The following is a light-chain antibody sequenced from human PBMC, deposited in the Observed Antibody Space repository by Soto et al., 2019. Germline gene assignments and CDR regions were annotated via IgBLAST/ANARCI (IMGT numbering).Light chain of an antibody. V-gene: IGKV3-11*01. Sequence: EIVLTQSQATLSLSPGERATLSCRASQSVSSYLAWYQQKPGQAPRLLIYDASNRATGIPARFSGSGSGTDFTLTISSLEPEDLAVYYCQQRSNWPWTFGQGTKVEIK. CDR3: QQRSNWPWT. CDR1: QSVSSY. CDR2: DAS. J-gene: IGKJ1*01.